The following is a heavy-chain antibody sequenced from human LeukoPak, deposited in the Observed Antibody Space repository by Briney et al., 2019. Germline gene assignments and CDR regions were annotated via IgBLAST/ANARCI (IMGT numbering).Heavy chain of an antibody. Sequence: GGSLRLSCAASGFTFSSYGMHWVRQAPGKGLEWVAFIRYDGSNKYYADSVKGRFTISRDNSKNTLYLQMNSLRAEDTAVYYCAKGDSSWYYFDYWGQGTLVTVSS. J-gene: IGHJ4*02. V-gene: IGHV3-30*02. D-gene: IGHD6-13*01. CDR2: IRYDGSNK. CDR3: AKGDSSWYYFDY. CDR1: GFTFSSYG.